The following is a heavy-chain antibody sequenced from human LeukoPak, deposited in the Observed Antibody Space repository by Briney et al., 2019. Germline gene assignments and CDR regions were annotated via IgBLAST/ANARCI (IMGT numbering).Heavy chain of an antibody. CDR2: ISMDGIQE. Sequence: PGRSLRLSCAASGFRFNNYAMHWVRQPPGTGLEWVAVISMDGIQEYYADSVKGRFSISRGNSKNTLYLQMNSLRSEDTAVYYCAREVYSYALDALDLWGQGTMVTVSS. V-gene: IGHV3-30*04. J-gene: IGHJ3*01. CDR1: GFRFNNYA. D-gene: IGHD5-18*01. CDR3: AREVYSYALDALDL.